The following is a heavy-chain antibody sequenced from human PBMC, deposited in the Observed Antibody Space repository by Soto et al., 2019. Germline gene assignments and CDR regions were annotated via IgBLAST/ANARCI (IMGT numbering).Heavy chain of an antibody. CDR1: GFTFSIYA. CDR3: ARGDDILTGPILED. V-gene: IGHV3-23*01. Sequence: EVQLLESGGGLVQPGGSLRLSCAASGFTFSIYAMNWVRQAPGRGLEWVSAISGSGGSSYYADSVKGRFTVSRDNSWNTLSLQMNSLRAEDTAVYYCARGDDILTGPILEDWGQGTLVTVSS. D-gene: IGHD3-9*01. J-gene: IGHJ4*02. CDR2: ISGSGGSS.